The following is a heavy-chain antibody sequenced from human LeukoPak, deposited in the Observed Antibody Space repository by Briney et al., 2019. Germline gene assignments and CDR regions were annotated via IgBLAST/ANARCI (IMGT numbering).Heavy chain of an antibody. V-gene: IGHV1-18*01. CDR2: ISTYNGNT. D-gene: IGHD4-23*01. CDR1: GYSFVLYG. CDR3: ARDLYGGTSATFDY. J-gene: IGHJ4*02. Sequence: ASVKVSCKASGYSFVLYGISWVRQAPGQGRAWMGWISTYNGNTKYAEKFQGRVTMTTDTPTSTAYMELSRLRSDNTAVYYCARDLYGGTSATFDYWGQGTLVTVSS.